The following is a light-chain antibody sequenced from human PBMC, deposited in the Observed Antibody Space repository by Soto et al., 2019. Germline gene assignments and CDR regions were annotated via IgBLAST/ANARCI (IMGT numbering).Light chain of an antibody. V-gene: IGKV3-20*01. CDR1: QSVTSNY. J-gene: IGKJ1*01. CDR3: QQYGSSGTWT. CDR2: AAS. Sequence: VLTQSPGTVSLSPGDRATLSCRARQSVTSNYLAWYQQNPGQARRHLIYAASSRATGIPVRFSGSGSGTDFTLSFSRLEPEDFAVYYCQQYGSSGTWTCGQGTKVEIK.